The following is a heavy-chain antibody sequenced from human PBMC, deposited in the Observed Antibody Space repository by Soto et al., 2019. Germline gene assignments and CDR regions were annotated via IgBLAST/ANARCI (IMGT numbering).Heavy chain of an antibody. D-gene: IGHD3-10*01. V-gene: IGHV3-30*18. CDR3: AKDEVRTPSLYAMDV. Sequence: GGSLRLSCAASGFTFSTYGMHWIRQAPGKGLEWVALISYDGSNKNYADSVKGRFTISRDNSKNTLYLQMNSLRVEDTAVYYCAKDEVRTPSLYAMDVWGQGXTVTVYS. J-gene: IGHJ6*02. CDR2: ISYDGSNK. CDR1: GFTFSTYG.